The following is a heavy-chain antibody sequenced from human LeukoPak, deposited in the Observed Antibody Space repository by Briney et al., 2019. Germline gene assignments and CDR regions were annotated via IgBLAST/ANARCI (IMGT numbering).Heavy chain of an antibody. CDR1: GLTFNSYW. CDR2: INNDGSST. CDR3: ALRYCTSTSCYPYFDY. V-gene: IGHV3-74*01. Sequence: QPGGSLRLSCAASGLTFNSYWMHWVRQAPGKGLVWVSRINNDGSSTNYADSVKGRFTTPRDNAKNTLYLQMNSLRAEDTAVYYCALRYCTSTSCYPYFDYWGQGTVVTVSS. J-gene: IGHJ4*02. D-gene: IGHD2-2*01.